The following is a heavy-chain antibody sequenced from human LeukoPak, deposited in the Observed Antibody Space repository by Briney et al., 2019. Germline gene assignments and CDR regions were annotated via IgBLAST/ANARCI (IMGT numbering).Heavy chain of an antibody. Sequence: GALRLSCAASGFTFSSYGMHWVRQAPGKGLQWVAFIRYDGTNEYYADSVKGRFTISRDNSKNTLSLQMNSLRAEDTAVYYCSKDPSIVEPTPSGRGGQGTLVTVSS. CDR1: GFTFSSYG. CDR2: IRYDGTNE. V-gene: IGHV3-30*02. D-gene: IGHD1-26*01. CDR3: SKDPSIVEPTPSGR. J-gene: IGHJ4*02.